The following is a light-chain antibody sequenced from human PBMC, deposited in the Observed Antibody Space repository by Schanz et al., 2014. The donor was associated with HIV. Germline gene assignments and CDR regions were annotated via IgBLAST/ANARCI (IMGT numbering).Light chain of an antibody. CDR1: SSNIGSNY. CDR2: RNN. V-gene: IGLV1-47*01. J-gene: IGLJ3*02. Sequence: QSVLTQPPSASGTPGQGVTISCCGSSSNIGSNYVFWYQQLPGTAPNLLISRNNQRPSGVPDRFSGSGSATSASLAISGLQSEDEAVYYCATWDDGLNGWVFGGGTKLTVL. CDR3: ATWDDGLNGWV.